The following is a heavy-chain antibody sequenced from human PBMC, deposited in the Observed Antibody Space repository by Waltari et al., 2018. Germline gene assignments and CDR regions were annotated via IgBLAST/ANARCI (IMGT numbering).Heavy chain of an antibody. J-gene: IGHJ4*02. Sequence: QVQLRESGPGLVKPSETLSLTCTVSGGSITSYYWNWIRQPPGKGLEWIGYIYYSGSTNYNPSLKSRGTRSVDTSKNQFSLRLSSVTAADTAVYYCARGESPVYFDYWGQGTLVTVSS. V-gene: IGHV4-59*01. CDR2: IYYSGST. CDR3: ARGESPVYFDY. CDR1: GGSITSYY.